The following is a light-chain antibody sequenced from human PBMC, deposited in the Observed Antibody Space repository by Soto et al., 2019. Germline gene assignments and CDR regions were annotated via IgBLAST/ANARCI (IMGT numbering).Light chain of an antibody. Sequence: QSALTQPASVSGSPGQSITLSCTGTSSDVGDYNYVSWYQQHPDKAPKLMIYEVSNRPSGVPNRFSGSKSGNTASLTISGLQAEDEADYYCTSYSSSNSLYVFGTGTKVTVL. CDR3: TSYSSSNSLYV. V-gene: IGLV2-14*01. J-gene: IGLJ1*01. CDR1: SSDVGDYNY. CDR2: EVS.